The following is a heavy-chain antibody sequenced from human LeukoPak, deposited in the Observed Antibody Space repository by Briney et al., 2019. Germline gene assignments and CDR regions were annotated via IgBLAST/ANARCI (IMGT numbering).Heavy chain of an antibody. CDR1: GFTFSSYA. D-gene: IGHD3-22*01. CDR3: AKVRYYYDSSGYYYFDY. J-gene: IGHJ4*02. V-gene: IGHV3-23*01. CDR2: ISGSGGST. Sequence: GGSLRLSCAASGFTFSSYAMSWVRQAPGKGLEWVSAISGSGGSTYYADSVKGRFTISRDNSKNTLYLQMNSLRAEDTAVYYCAKVRYYYDSSGYYYFDYWGRGTLVTVSS.